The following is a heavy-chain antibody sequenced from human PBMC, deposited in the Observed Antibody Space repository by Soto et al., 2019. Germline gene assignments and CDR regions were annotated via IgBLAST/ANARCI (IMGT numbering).Heavy chain of an antibody. CDR2: IYSGGST. V-gene: IGHV3-53*04. CDR1: GFTVSRNY. D-gene: IGHD1-1*01. Sequence: EVQLEESGGGLVQPGGSLRLSCVVSGFTVSRNYMSWVRQAPGKGLEWVSVIYSGGSTYYADSVKGRFTISRHNSKNTLYLKMNSLRAEDTAVYYCARRGTPNYYGGQGTLVTVSP. CDR3: ARRGTPNYY. J-gene: IGHJ4*02.